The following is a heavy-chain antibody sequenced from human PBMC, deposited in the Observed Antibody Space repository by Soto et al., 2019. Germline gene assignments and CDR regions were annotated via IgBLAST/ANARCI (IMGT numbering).Heavy chain of an antibody. D-gene: IGHD6-19*01. Sequence: QVQLVESGGGVVQPGRSLRLSCAASGFTFSSYGMHWVRQAPGKGLEWVAVISYDGSNKYYADSVKGRFTISRDNSKNPLYLQMNSLRADDTAVYYCAKVAVAGTYYFDYWRQGTLVTVSS. CDR2: ISYDGSNK. CDR1: GFTFSSYG. V-gene: IGHV3-30*18. CDR3: AKVAVAGTYYFDY. J-gene: IGHJ4*02.